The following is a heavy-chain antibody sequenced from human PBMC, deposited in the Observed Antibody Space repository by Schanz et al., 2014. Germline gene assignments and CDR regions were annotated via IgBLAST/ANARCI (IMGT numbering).Heavy chain of an antibody. CDR3: ARDLGGYDGGGGGFDP. CDR1: GFTFSSYA. D-gene: IGHD2-21*01. V-gene: IGHV3-30-3*01. J-gene: IGHJ5*02. Sequence: QVQLVESGGGVVQPGRSLRLSCAASGFTFSSYAMHWVRQAPGKGLEWVAVISYDGRNKYYADSVKGRFTISRDNSKNTLYLQMNSLRAEDTAVYYCARDLGGYDGGGGGFDPWGQGTLVTVSS. CDR2: ISYDGRNK.